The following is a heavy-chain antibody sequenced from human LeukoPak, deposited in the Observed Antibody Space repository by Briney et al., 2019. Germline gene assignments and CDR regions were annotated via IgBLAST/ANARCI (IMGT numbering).Heavy chain of an antibody. V-gene: IGHV4-34*01. CDR2: INHSGST. J-gene: IGHJ4*02. CDR1: GGSFSGYY. D-gene: IGHD3-16*01. CDR3: AGSGGFTSPQNY. Sequence: TPSETLSLTCAVYGGSFSGYYWSWIRQPPGKGLEWIGEINHSGSTNYTPSLKSRVTISLDTSKNQFSLKLNSVTAADTALYYCAGSGGFTSPQNYWGQGTLVTV.